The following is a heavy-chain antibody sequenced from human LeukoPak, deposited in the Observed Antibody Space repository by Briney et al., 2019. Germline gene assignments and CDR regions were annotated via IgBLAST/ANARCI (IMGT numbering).Heavy chain of an antibody. J-gene: IGHJ3*02. D-gene: IGHD3-10*01. CDR2: MNPNSGNT. CDR1: GYTFTSYD. Sequence: ASVKVSCKASGYTFTSYDINWVRQATGQGLEWMGWMNPNSGNTGSAQKLQGRVTMTRNTSISTAYMELSSLRSEDTAVYYCARDLIMYGSESYFDDTFDIWGQGTKVTVSS. V-gene: IGHV1-8*01. CDR3: ARDLIMYGSESYFDDTFDI.